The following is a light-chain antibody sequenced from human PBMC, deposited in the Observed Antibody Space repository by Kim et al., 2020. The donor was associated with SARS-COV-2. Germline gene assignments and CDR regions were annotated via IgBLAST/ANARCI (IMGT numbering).Light chain of an antibody. CDR3: QQSYSIPWP. V-gene: IGKV1-39*01. Sequence: DIQMTQSASSLSASVGDRVPITCRASQTIRSYLTWYQQRPGEAPKLLIYTASSLQSGVPSRFSGSGSGTDFTLTISSLQPEDFATYFCQQSYSIPWPFAQGTKVDIK. CDR2: TAS. CDR1: QTIRSY. J-gene: IGKJ1*01.